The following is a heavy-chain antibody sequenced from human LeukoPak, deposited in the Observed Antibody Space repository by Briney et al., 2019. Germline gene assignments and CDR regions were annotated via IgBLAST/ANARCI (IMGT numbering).Heavy chain of an antibody. CDR1: GGSFSGYY. CDR3: ARLLVRGGRPFDY. CDR2: INHSGST. D-gene: IGHD3-10*01. Sequence: SETLSLTCAVYGGSFSGYYWSWIRQPPGKGLEWIGEINHSGSTNYNPSLKSRVTISVDTSKNQFSLKLSSVTAADTAVYYCARLLVRGGRPFDYWGQGTLVTVSS. J-gene: IGHJ4*02. V-gene: IGHV4-34*01.